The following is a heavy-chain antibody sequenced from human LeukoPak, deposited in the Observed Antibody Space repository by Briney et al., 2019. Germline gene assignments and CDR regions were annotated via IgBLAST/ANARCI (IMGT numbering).Heavy chain of an antibody. CDR1: GFTFSSYA. J-gene: IGHJ4*02. Sequence: GGSLRLSYAASGFTFSSYAMSWVRQAPGKGLEWVSAISGSGDSTYYADSVKGRFTISRDNSKNTLYLQMNSLRAEDTAVYYCAKLLLLMVRGVIPLFDYWGQGTLVTVSS. V-gene: IGHV3-23*01. CDR3: AKLLLLMVRGVIPLFDY. CDR2: ISGSGDST. D-gene: IGHD3-10*01.